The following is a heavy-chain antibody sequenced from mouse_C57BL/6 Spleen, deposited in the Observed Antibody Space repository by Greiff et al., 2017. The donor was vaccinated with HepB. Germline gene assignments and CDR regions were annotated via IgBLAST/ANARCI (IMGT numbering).Heavy chain of an antibody. CDR2: ISNGGGST. V-gene: IGHV5-12*01. Sequence: EVKLQESGGGLVQPGGSLKLSCAASGFTFSDYYMYWVRQTPEKRLAWVAYISNGGGSTYYPDTVKGRFTISRDNAKNTLYLQMSRLKSEDTAMYYCARHKVYGNYVGYFEVWGTGTTVTVSS. CDR3: ARHKVYGNYVGYFEV. CDR1: GFTFSDYY. J-gene: IGHJ1*03. D-gene: IGHD2-1*01.